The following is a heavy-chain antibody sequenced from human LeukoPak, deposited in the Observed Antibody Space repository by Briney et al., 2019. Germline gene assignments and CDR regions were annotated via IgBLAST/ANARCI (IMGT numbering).Heavy chain of an antibody. CDR3: ARAEAAAWVWFDP. J-gene: IGHJ5*02. D-gene: IGHD6-13*01. CDR1: GGSISSVGYS. Sequence: SQTLSLTCAVAGGSISSVGYSWSWILQPPVKGLEWIGYIYHSGSTYYNPSLKSRVTISVDRSKHQFSLKLSSVTDADTAVYYCARAEAAAWVWFDPWGQGTLVTVPS. V-gene: IGHV4-30-2*01. CDR2: IYHSGST.